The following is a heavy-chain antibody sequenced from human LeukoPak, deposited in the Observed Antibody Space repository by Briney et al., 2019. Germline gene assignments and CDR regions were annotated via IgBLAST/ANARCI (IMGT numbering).Heavy chain of an antibody. V-gene: IGHV3-30*02. D-gene: IGHD3-3*01. CDR3: AKKASYDFWSGYYSDY. J-gene: IGHJ4*02. Sequence: PGGSLRLSCAASGFTFSSYGMHWVRQAPGKGLEWVAFIRYDGSNKYYADSVKGRLTISRDNSKNTLYLQMNSLRAEDTAVYYCAKKASYDFWSGYYSDYWGQGTLVTVSS. CDR1: GFTFSSYG. CDR2: IRYDGSNK.